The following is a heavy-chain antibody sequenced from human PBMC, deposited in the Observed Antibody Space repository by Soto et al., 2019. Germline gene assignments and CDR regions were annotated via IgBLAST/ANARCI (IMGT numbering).Heavy chain of an antibody. Sequence: QVQLQESGPGLVKPSQTLSLTCTVSGGSISSGGYYWSWIRQHPGKGLEWIGYIYHSGSTYYNPSLKSRVTISVDTSKNQFSLKLSSVTAADTAVYYCAREGTAMVTGWFDPWGQGTLVTVSS. CDR2: IYHSGST. CDR3: AREGTAMVTGWFDP. D-gene: IGHD5-18*01. V-gene: IGHV4-31*03. CDR1: GGSISSGGYY. J-gene: IGHJ5*02.